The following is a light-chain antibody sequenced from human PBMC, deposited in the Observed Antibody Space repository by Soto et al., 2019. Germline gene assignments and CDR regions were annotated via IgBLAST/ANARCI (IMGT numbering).Light chain of an antibody. CDR1: SSDVGGYNY. J-gene: IGLJ1*01. V-gene: IGLV2-14*01. CDR3: NSYGSTSTRYV. Sequence: QSALTQPASVSGSPGQSITISCTGTSSDVGGYNYVSWYQQHPGKAPKLMIYEVSNRPSGVSNRFSGSKSGNTASLTISGLQAEDEADYFCNSYGSTSTRYVFGTGTEVTVL. CDR2: EVS.